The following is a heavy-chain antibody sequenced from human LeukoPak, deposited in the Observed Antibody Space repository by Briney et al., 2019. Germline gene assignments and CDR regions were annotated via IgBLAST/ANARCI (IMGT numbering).Heavy chain of an antibody. CDR1: GGSISGFY. CDR2: IYYSGST. CDR3: ARLQYYYDSNGYYSLYYFDY. J-gene: IGHJ4*02. V-gene: IGHV4-59*04. D-gene: IGHD3-22*01. Sequence: SSETLSLTCTVSGGSISGFYWGWIRQPPGKGLEWIGFIYYSGSTYYNPSLRSRLTISLDTSKNQFSLTLSSMTAADTAVYYCARLQYYYDSNGYYSLYYFDYWGQGTVVTVSS.